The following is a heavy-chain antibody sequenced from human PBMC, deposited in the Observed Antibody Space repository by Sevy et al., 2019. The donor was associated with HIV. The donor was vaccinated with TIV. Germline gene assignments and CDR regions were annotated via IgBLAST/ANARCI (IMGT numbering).Heavy chain of an antibody. D-gene: IGHD5-12*01. CDR2: IYYSGST. CDR1: GGSISSSSYY. Sequence: SETLSLTCTVSGGSISSSSYYWGWIRQPPGKGLEWIGSIYYSGSTYYNPSLKSRVTISVDTSKNQFSLKLGSVTAADTAVYYCARHLGLRRYFDYWGQGTLVTVSS. V-gene: IGHV4-39*01. CDR3: ARHLGLRRYFDY. J-gene: IGHJ4*02.